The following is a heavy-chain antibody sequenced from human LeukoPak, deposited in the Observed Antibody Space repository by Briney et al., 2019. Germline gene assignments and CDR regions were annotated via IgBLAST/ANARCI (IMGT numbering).Heavy chain of an antibody. J-gene: IGHJ6*02. Sequence: GRSLRLSCAASRFTFDDYAMHWVRQAPGKGLEWVSGISWNSGSIGYADSVKGRFTISRDNAKNSLYLQMNSLRAEDTALYYCAKDADYYGMDVWGQGTTVTVSS. CDR3: AKDADYYGMDV. CDR1: RFTFDDYA. V-gene: IGHV3-9*01. CDR2: ISWNSGSI.